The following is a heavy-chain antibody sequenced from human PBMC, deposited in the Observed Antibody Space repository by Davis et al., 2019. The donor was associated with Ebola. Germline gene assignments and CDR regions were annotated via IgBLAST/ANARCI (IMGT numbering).Heavy chain of an antibody. V-gene: IGHV1-69*06. CDR1: GGTFSSYA. CDR3: ARSYYDNDADLS. CDR2: IIPIFGTA. J-gene: IGHJ5*02. Sequence: SVKVSCKASGGTFSSYAISWVRQAPGQGLEWMGGIIPIFGTANYAQKFQGRVTITADKSTSTAYMELSSLRSEDTAVYYCARSYYDNDADLSWGQGTLVTVSS. D-gene: IGHD3-10*01.